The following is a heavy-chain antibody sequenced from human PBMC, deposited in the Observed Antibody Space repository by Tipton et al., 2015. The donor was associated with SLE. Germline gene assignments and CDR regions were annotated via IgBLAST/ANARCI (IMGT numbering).Heavy chain of an antibody. CDR1: GGSISSNY. V-gene: IGHV4-4*08. Sequence: TLSLTCTVSGGSISSNYWSWIRQSPWKGLEWIGYIHSGGSTNYNPSFNSRVTISSDTSRNQFSLTLTSVTVADTAVYYCAKEGGSESHDGFDIWGQGTMVTVSS. CDR3: AKEGGSESHDGFDI. J-gene: IGHJ3*02. D-gene: IGHD3-10*01. CDR2: IHSGGST.